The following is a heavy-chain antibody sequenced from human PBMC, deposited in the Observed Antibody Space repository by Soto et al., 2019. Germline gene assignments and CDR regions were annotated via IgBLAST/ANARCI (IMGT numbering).Heavy chain of an antibody. CDR3: AGSGYDYDWFDP. J-gene: IGHJ5*02. Sequence: EVQLVESGGGLVQPGGSLRLSCAASGFTVSSNYMSWVRQAPGKGLEWVSVIYSGGSTYYADSVKGRFTISRDNSKNALDLQMNSLRAEDTAVYYCAGSGYDYDWFDPWGQGTLVTVSS. V-gene: IGHV3-66*01. D-gene: IGHD5-12*01. CDR1: GFTVSSNY. CDR2: IYSGGST.